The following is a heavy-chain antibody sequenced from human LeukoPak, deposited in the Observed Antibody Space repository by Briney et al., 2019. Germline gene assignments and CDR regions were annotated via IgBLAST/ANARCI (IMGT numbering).Heavy chain of an antibody. CDR1: GGSISSGGYY. V-gene: IGHV4-31*03. D-gene: IGHD3-10*01. J-gene: IGHJ4*02. CDR2: IYYSGST. CDR3: ARVRGSGSYYGGFIDY. Sequence: SGTLSLTCTVSGGSISSGGYYWSWIRQHPGKGLEWIGYIYYSGSTYYNPSLKSRVTISVDTSKNQFSLKLSSVTAADTAVYYCARVRGSGSYYGGFIDYWGQGTLVTVSS.